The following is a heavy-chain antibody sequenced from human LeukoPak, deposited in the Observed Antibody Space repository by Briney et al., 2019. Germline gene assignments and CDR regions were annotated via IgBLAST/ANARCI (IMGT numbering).Heavy chain of an antibody. CDR1: GGSISSYY. Sequence: SETLSLTCTVPGGSISSYYWSWIRQPAGKGLEWIGRIYTSGTTNYNPSLKSRVTMSVDTSKNQFSLKLSSVTAADTAVYYCARQYSSDWYLWFDPWGQGTLVTVSS. D-gene: IGHD6-19*01. CDR2: IYTSGTT. V-gene: IGHV4-4*07. CDR3: ARQYSSDWYLWFDP. J-gene: IGHJ5*02.